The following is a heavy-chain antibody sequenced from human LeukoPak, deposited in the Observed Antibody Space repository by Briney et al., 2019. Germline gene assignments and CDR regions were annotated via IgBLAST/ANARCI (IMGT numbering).Heavy chain of an antibody. CDR2: INPKTGDT. J-gene: IGHJ3*01. V-gene: IGHV1-2*04. CDR3: AKERRNSAVRKQRVVPHDVFDL. Sequence: ASVKVSCKASGYIFSDHIIHWVRQAPGQRPVWMGWINPKTGDTTYLQKFQGWVTLTRDTSISTTYMELRRLRTDDTAIYYCAKERRNSAVRKQRVVPHDVFDLWGQGTMVTVSS. D-gene: IGHD1-26*01. CDR1: GYIFSDHI.